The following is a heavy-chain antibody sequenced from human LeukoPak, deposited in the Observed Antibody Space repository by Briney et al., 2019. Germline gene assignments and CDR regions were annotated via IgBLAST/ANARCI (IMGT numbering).Heavy chain of an antibody. CDR2: INHSGST. V-gene: IGHV4-34*01. J-gene: IGHJ4*02. Sequence: SEILSLTCAVYGGSFSGYYWSWIRQPPGKGLEWIGEINHSGSTNYNPSLKSRVTISVDTSKNQFSLKLSSVTAADTAVYYCARGQSIAAAGTFDYWGQGTLVTVSS. D-gene: IGHD6-13*01. CDR1: GGSFSGYY. CDR3: ARGQSIAAAGTFDY.